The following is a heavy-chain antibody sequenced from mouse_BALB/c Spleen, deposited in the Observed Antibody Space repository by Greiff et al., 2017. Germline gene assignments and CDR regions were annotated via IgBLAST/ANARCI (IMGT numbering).Heavy chain of an antibody. CDR1: GFTFSSFG. D-gene: IGHD2-10*02. J-gene: IGHJ3*01. Sequence: EVKLVESGGGLVQPGGSRKLSCAASGFTFSSFGMHWVRQAPEKGLEWVAYISSGSSTIYYADTVKGRFTISRDNPKNTLFLRMTSLRSEDTAMYYCAREGYGNSFAYWGQGTLVTVSA. CDR2: ISSGSSTI. V-gene: IGHV5-17*02. CDR3: AREGYGNSFAY.